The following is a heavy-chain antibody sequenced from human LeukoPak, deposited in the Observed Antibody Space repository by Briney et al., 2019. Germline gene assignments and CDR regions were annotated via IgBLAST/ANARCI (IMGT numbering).Heavy chain of an antibody. CDR2: IYYTGNT. CDR3: ARLYSVAGHFDY. Sequence: SETLSLTCTVSGDSLTGYYWGWIRQPPGKGLEWIGNIYYTGNTYYNPSLKSRVTISLDTSKNQFSLKVISMTAADTAVYYCARLYSVAGHFDYWGQGTLVTVSS. J-gene: IGHJ4*02. V-gene: IGHV4-39*07. D-gene: IGHD6-19*01. CDR1: GDSLTGYY.